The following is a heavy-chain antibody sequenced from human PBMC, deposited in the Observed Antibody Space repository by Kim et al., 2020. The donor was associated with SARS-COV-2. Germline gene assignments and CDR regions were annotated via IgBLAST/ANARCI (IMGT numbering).Heavy chain of an antibody. CDR2: IKQDGREK. Sequence: GGSLRLSCAASGFTFSSYWMSWVGQAPGKGLEWVANIKQDGREKYYVDSVKGRFTISRDNAKNSLYLQMNSLRAEDTAVYYFARDSWEIGAFDIWGQGTMVTVSS. J-gene: IGHJ3*02. CDR1: GFTFSSYW. V-gene: IGHV3-7*01. CDR3: ARDSWEIGAFDI. D-gene: IGHD1-26*01.